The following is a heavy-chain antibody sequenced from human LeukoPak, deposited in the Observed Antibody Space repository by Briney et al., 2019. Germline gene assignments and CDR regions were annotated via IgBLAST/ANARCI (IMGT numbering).Heavy chain of an antibody. CDR3: ARQRIAVAGIQTYYFDY. J-gene: IGHJ4*02. D-gene: IGHD6-19*01. Sequence: SETLSLTCTVSGGAISSYYWSWIRQPPGKGLEWIGYIYYSGSTNYNPSLKSRVTISVDTSKNQFSLKLGSVTAADTAVYYCARQRIAVAGIQTYYFDYWGQETLVTVSS. V-gene: IGHV4-59*08. CDR1: GGAISSYY. CDR2: IYYSGST.